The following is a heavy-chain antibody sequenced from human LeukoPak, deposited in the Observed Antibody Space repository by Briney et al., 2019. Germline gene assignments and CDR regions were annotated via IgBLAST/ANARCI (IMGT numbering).Heavy chain of an antibody. CDR2: ISGSGGST. V-gene: IGHV3-23*01. J-gene: IGHJ4*02. CDR3: AKAYTIFGVVIDGFDY. Sequence: GGSLRLSCAASGFTFSSYAMSWVRQAPGKGLEWVSAISGSGGSTYYADSVKGRFTISRDNSKNTLYLQMNSQRAEDTAVYYCAKAYTIFGVVIDGFDYWGQGTLVTVSS. D-gene: IGHD3-3*01. CDR1: GFTFSSYA.